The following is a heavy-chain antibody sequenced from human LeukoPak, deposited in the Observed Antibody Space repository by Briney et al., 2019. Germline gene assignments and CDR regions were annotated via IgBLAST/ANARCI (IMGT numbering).Heavy chain of an antibody. CDR3: ARDSSKRDYDFWSGYYRFDL. D-gene: IGHD3-3*01. V-gene: IGHV1-2*06. CDR1: GYTFTGYY. Sequence: ASVKVSCKASGYTFTGYYMHWVRQAPGQGLECMGRINPNSGGTNYAQKFQGRVTMTSDTSISTAYMELSRLRSDDTAVYYCARDSSKRDYDFWSGYYRFDLWGQGTLVTVSS. CDR2: INPNSGGT. J-gene: IGHJ5*02.